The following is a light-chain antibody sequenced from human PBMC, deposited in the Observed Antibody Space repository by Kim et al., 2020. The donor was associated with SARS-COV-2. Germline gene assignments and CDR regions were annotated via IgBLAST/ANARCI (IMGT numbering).Light chain of an antibody. CDR1: EWEHKY. V-gene: IGLV3-1*01. CDR2: QDT. J-gene: IGLJ2*01. Sequence: SHGQTASITCCGDEWEHKYASWFQQRPGQSPVLIIYQDTKRPSGIPERFSGSNSGNTATLTISGTQAVDEADYYCQAWDSSATVVFGGGTQLTVL. CDR3: QAWDSSATVV.